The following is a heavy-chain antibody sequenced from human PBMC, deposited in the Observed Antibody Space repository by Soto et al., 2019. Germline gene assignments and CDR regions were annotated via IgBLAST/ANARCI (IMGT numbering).Heavy chain of an antibody. Sequence: SVKVSCKASGGTSNNNANSWVRQAPGQGLEWMGGIVPVFGTANYAQKFRGRVKITADESTRTLNMELSSLRSEDTAVYYCATLKGSGTYYDDDYWGQRTTFTVRS. D-gene: IGHD3-10*01. CDR2: IVPVFGTA. V-gene: IGHV1-69*13. CDR1: GGTSNNNA. J-gene: IGHJ4*02. CDR3: ATLKGSGTYYDDDY.